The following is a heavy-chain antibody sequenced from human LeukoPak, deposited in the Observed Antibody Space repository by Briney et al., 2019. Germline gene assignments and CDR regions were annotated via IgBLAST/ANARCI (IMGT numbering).Heavy chain of an antibody. CDR1: GYTFTSYA. J-gene: IGHJ4*02. Sequence: ASVNVSCKASGYTFTSYAMHWVRQAPGQRLEWMGWINAGNGNTKYSQKFQGRVTITRDTSASTAYMELSSLRSEDTAVYYCARDSSDIRSLIAHWGQGTLVTVSS. CDR2: INAGNGNT. V-gene: IGHV1-3*01. CDR3: ARDSSDIRSLIAH. D-gene: IGHD2-15*01.